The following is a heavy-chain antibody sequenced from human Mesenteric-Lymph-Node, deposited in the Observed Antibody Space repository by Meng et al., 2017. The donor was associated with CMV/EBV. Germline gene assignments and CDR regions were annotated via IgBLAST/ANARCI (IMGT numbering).Heavy chain of an antibody. CDR1: GASISSGSYY. J-gene: IGHJ4*02. V-gene: IGHV4-61*01. CDR2: IYYSGST. Sequence: SETLSLTCTVSGASISSGSYYWSWLRQPPGKGLEWIGYIYYSGSTNYNPSLKSRVTTSVDTSKNLFSLKLTSVTAADTAVYYCARAWGYGWGHFEYWGQGTLVTVSS. CDR3: ARAWGYGWGHFEY. D-gene: IGHD5-18*01.